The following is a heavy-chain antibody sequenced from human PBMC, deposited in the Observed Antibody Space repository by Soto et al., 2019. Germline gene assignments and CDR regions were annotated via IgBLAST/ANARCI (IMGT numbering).Heavy chain of an antibody. CDR2: IIPIFGTA. D-gene: IGHD4-17*01. CDR1: GGTFSSYA. Sequence: SVKVSFKASGGTFSSYAISWVRQAPGQGLEWMGGIIPIFGTANYAQKFQGRVTITADKSTSTAYMELSSLRSVDTAVYYCASPPDYGGNTFDYWGQGTLVTVSS. V-gene: IGHV1-69*06. J-gene: IGHJ4*02. CDR3: ASPPDYGGNTFDY.